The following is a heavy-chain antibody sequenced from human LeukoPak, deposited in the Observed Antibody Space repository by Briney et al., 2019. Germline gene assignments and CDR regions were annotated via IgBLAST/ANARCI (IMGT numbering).Heavy chain of an antibody. J-gene: IGHJ4*02. CDR2: ISSSSSYI. D-gene: IGHD4-17*01. V-gene: IGHV3-21*01. CDR3: ARDPNDYGDYVRDGLDY. Sequence: GGSLRLSCAASGFTFSSYSMNWVRQAPGKGLEWVSSISSSSSYIYYADSVKGRFTISRDNAKNSLYLQMNSLRAEDTAVYYCARDPNDYGDYVRDGLDYWGQGTLVTVSS. CDR1: GFTFSSYS.